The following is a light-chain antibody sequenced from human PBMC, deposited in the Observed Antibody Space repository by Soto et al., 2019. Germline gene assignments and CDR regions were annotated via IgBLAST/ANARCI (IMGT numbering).Light chain of an antibody. V-gene: IGLV2-14*01. CDR2: EVS. CDR3: SSNTSISTRV. J-gene: IGLJ3*02. Sequence: QSALTQPASVSGSPGQSITISCTGTSSDVGSYNYVSWYQQHPGKAPKLLIYEVSNRASGVSNRFSGSKSGNTASLAITGLQAEDEANYYCSSNTSISTRVFGGGTQLTVL. CDR1: SSDVGSYNY.